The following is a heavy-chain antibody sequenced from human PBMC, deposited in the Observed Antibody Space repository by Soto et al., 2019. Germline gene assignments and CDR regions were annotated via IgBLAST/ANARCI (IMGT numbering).Heavy chain of an antibody. CDR3: ARGATHGSILYFWFDP. D-gene: IGHD2-21*01. V-gene: IGHV1-69*01. J-gene: IGHJ5*02. CDR2: IIPLFGTT. CDR1: GCTFSTYS. Sequence: QMHLVQSVAELRMPGSSVNVSCKSSGCTFSTYSINWVRQAPGQGLEWMGGIIPLFGTTNYAQKFKGRVTMTADESTSTAYMELSSLRAEDAAVYYWARGATHGSILYFWFDPWGQVTLVNVAA.